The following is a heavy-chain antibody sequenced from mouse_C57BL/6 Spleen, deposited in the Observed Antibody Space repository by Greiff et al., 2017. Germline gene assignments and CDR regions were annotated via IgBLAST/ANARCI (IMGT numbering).Heavy chain of an antibody. CDR1: GYTFTSYW. V-gene: IGHV1-55*01. CDR3: AREVYDGPLGDY. Sequence: QVQLQQPGAELVKPGASVKMSCKASGYTFTSYWITWVKQRPGQGLEWIGDIYPGSGSTNYNEKFKSKATLTVDTSSSTAYMQLSSLTSEDSAVYYCAREVYDGPLGDYWGQGTTLTVSS. CDR2: IYPGSGST. J-gene: IGHJ2*01. D-gene: IGHD2-3*01.